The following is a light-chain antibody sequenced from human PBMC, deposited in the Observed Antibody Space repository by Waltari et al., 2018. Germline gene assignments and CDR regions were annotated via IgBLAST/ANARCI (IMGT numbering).Light chain of an antibody. CDR3: QMYVRLPVT. CDR1: QSVGRS. V-gene: IGKV3-20*01. CDR2: GAS. Sequence: EIVLTQSPGPLSLSPGEGATLSCRASQSVGRSLVWYQHKPGQAPRLLIYGASSRATGIPDRFTGSGSGTDFSLTISRLEPEDFAVYYCQMYVRLPVTFGQGTKVEI. J-gene: IGKJ1*01.